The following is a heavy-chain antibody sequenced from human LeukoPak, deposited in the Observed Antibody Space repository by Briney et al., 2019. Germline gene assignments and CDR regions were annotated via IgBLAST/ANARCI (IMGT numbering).Heavy chain of an antibody. J-gene: IGHJ3*02. D-gene: IGHD1-1*01. CDR2: INPSGGST. V-gene: IGHV1-46*01. CDR1: GYTFSDYY. Sequence: ASVKVSCKASGYTFSDYYMHWVGQAPGQGLEWMGTINPSGGSTSYAQKFQGRVTMTRDTSTSTVYMELSSLRSEDTAVYYCARGGRGEGTGTTRVAFDIWGQGTMVTVSS. CDR3: ARGGRGEGTGTTRVAFDI.